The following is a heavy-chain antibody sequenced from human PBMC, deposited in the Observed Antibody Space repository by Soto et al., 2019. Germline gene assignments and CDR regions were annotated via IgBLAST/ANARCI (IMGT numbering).Heavy chain of an antibody. J-gene: IGHJ4*02. V-gene: IGHV1-3*04. D-gene: IGHD3-10*01. CDR1: GYTLSNYA. CDR3: AREGYYGSGSYNY. CDR2: INTANCNT. Sequence: QLVQSGAEVKKPGASVKVSCKASGYTLSNYAMHWVRKAPGHSREWMGWINTANCNTKYSQKFQGRVTITRDTSASTAYMELSSLRSEDTAVFYCAREGYYGSGSYNYWGQGTLVTVSS.